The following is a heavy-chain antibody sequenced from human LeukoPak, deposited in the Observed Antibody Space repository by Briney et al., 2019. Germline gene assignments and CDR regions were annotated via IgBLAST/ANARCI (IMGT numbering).Heavy chain of an antibody. Sequence: ASVKVSCTASGGTFSSYAISWVRQAPGQGLEWMGGIIPIFGTANYAQKFQGRVTITADESTSTAYMELSSLRSEDTAVYYCARAEYYYDSSGSLPPYYFDYWGQGTLVTVSS. D-gene: IGHD3-22*01. J-gene: IGHJ4*02. CDR3: ARAEYYYDSSGSLPPYYFDY. V-gene: IGHV1-69*01. CDR2: IIPIFGTA. CDR1: GGTFSSYA.